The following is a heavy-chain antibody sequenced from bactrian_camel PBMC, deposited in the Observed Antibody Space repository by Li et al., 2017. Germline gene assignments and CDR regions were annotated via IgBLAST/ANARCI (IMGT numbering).Heavy chain of an antibody. D-gene: IGHD2*01. CDR3: ATETFGGSWSPRSDFGY. CDR2: IIDAGSST. CDR1: GFIFSTVA. Sequence: RLSCAASGFIFSTVAMSWVRQAPGKGLEWVSGIIDAGSSTAYIDSVKGRFTISRDNAKNTLYLQLNSLKTEDTALYYCATETFGGSWSPRSDFGYWGQGTQVTVS. J-gene: IGHJ6*01. V-gene: IGHV3S40*01.